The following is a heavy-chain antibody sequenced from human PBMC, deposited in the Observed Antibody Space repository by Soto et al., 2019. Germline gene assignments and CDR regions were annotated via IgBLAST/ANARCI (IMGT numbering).Heavy chain of an antibody. J-gene: IGHJ6*02. D-gene: IGHD5-18*01. Sequence: PGESQKISCKGSGYSFTGYWIGWVRQMPGKGLEWMGIIYPGDSDTRYSPSFQGQVTISADKSISTAYLQWSSLKASDTAMYYCARQDTAMVTLGYYYYGMDVWGQGTTVTVSS. CDR2: IYPGDSDT. CDR3: ARQDTAMVTLGYYYYGMDV. V-gene: IGHV5-51*01. CDR1: GYSFTGYW.